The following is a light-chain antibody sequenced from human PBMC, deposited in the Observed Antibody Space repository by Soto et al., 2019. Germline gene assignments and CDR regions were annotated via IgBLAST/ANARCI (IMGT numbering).Light chain of an antibody. CDR1: QSVTSF. V-gene: IGKV3-20*01. CDR3: QQYVRSPRT. CDR2: TAS. Sequence: EIVLTQSPGTLSLSPGERATLSCRASQSVTSFLAWYQQKPGQAPRLLIYTASNRATGVPDRFSGSASGTDYTLTISRLEPEDFAIYYCQQYVRSPRTFDQGTKVEVK. J-gene: IGKJ1*01.